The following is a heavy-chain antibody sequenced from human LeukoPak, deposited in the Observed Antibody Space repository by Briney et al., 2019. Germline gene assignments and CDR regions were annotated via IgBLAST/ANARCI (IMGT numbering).Heavy chain of an antibody. Sequence: GGSLRLSCAASGFTFSSYWMHWVRQAPGKGLVWVSRINSDGSSTSYADSVKGRFTISRDNAKNTLYLQMNSLRAEDTAVYYCAREWGRDGYKMGYYYYGMDVWGQGTTVTVSS. CDR2: INSDGSST. CDR1: GFTFSSYW. D-gene: IGHD5-24*01. V-gene: IGHV3-74*01. CDR3: AREWGRDGYKMGYYYYGMDV. J-gene: IGHJ6*02.